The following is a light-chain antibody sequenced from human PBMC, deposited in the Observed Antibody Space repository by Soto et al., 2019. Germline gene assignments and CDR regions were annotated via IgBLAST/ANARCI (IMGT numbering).Light chain of an antibody. CDR1: SGHSSYI. J-gene: IGLJ2*01. Sequence: QSVLTQSSSASASLGSSVKLTCTLNSGHSSYIIAWHQQQPGKAPRYLMKLESSGSYNKGSGVPDRFSGSSSGADRYLTISDRQSEDEADYYCETWDSNTRIVGGGTKLTVL. CDR2: LESSGSY. V-gene: IGLV4-60*03. CDR3: ETWDSNTRI.